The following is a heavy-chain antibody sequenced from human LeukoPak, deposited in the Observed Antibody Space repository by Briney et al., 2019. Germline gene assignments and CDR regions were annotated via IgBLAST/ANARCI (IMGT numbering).Heavy chain of an antibody. D-gene: IGHD2-15*01. CDR3: ATGIHIVLVVAATNY. V-gene: IGHV1-69-2*01. CDR2: VDPEDGET. CDR1: GYTFTDYY. J-gene: IGHJ4*02. Sequence: ASVKVSCKVSGYTFTDYYMHWVQQAPGKGLEWMGLVDPEDGETIYAEKFQGRVTITADTSTDTAYMELSSLRSEDTAVYYCATGIHIVLVVAATNYWGQGTLVTVSS.